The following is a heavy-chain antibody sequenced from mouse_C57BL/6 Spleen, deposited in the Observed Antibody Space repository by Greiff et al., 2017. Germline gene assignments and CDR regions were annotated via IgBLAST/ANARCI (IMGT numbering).Heavy chain of an antibody. J-gene: IGHJ2*01. D-gene: IGHD2-5*01. CDR1: GYTFTSYW. Sequence: QVHVKQPGAELVKPGASVKLSCKASGYTFTSYWMQWVKQRPGQGLEWIGEIDTSDSYTNYNQMFKGKATLTVDTSSSTAYMQLSSLTSEDSAVEYCAIWDSNYPCDYWGQGTTLTVSS. CDR3: AIWDSNYPCDY. CDR2: IDTSDSYT. V-gene: IGHV1-50*01.